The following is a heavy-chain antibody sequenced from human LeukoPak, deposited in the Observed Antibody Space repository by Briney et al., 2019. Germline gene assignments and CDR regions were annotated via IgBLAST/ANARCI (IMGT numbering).Heavy chain of an antibody. V-gene: IGHV4-61*02. CDR2: IYTSGST. CDR3: ARSVVVPAAGYDY. D-gene: IGHD2-2*01. J-gene: IGHJ4*02. CDR1: GGSISSGSYY. Sequence: SETLSLTCTVSGGSISSGSYYWSWIRQPAGKGLGWVGRIYTSGSTNYNPSLKSRVTISADTSKNQFSLKLSSVTAADTAVYYCARSVVVPAAGYDYWGQGTLVTVSS.